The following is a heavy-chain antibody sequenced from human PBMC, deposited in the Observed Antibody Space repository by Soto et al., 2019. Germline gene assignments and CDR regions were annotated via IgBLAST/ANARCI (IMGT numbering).Heavy chain of an antibody. CDR3: AKDLNGEWLALDY. J-gene: IGHJ4*02. D-gene: IGHD6-19*01. Sequence: PVGSLRLSCAASGFTFSSYAMSWVRQAPGKGLEWVSAISGSGGSTYYADSVKGRFTISRDNSKNTLYLQMNSLRAEDTAVYYCAKDLNGEWLALDYWGQGTLVTVSS. CDR2: ISGSGGST. CDR1: GFTFSSYA. V-gene: IGHV3-23*01.